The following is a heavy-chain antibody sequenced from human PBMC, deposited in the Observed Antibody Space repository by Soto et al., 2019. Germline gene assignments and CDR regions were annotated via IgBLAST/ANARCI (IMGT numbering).Heavy chain of an antibody. CDR3: ARDKGYCSSTSCSRAY. V-gene: IGHV3-11*01. CDR2: ISSSGSTI. CDR1: GFTFSDYY. D-gene: IGHD2-2*01. Sequence: PGGSLRLSCAASGFTFSDYYMNWIRQAPGKGPEWISYISSSGSTIHSADSVKGRFTISRDNAKNSLYLQMNSLRAEDTAVYYCARDKGYCSSTSCSRAYWGRGTLVTVSS. J-gene: IGHJ4*02.